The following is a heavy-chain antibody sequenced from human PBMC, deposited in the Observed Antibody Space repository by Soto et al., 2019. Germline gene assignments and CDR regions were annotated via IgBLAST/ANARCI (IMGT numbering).Heavy chain of an antibody. J-gene: IGHJ4*02. Sequence: EVQLVESGGGLVQPGGSLRLSCAASGFTFSSYWMSWVRQAPGKGLEWVANIKQDGSEKYCVDSVKGRFTISRDNAKNSLYLQMHSLRAEDTAVYYCARSTYDYVWGSYRPTKYYFDYWGQGTLVTVSS. V-gene: IGHV3-7*03. D-gene: IGHD3-16*02. CDR2: IKQDGSEK. CDR3: ARSTYDYVWGSYRPTKYYFDY. CDR1: GFTFSSYW.